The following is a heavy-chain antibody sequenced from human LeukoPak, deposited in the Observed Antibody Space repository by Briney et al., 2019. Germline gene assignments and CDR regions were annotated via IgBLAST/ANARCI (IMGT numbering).Heavy chain of an antibody. CDR3: ARDRVTSKYYYYGMDV. Sequence: PSQTLSLTCTVSGGSISSGGYYWSWLRQHPGKGLEWIGYIYYSGSTYYNPSLKSRVTISVDTSKNQFSLKLSSVTAADTAVYYCARDRVTSKYYYYGMDVWGKGTTVTVSS. CDR1: GGSISSGGYY. J-gene: IGHJ6*04. V-gene: IGHV4-31*03. CDR2: IYYSGST.